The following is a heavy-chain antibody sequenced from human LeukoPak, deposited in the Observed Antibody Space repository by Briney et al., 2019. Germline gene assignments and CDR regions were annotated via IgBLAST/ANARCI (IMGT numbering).Heavy chain of an antibody. CDR3: AKRGDGYNSPFDY. CDR1: GFTFSSYW. D-gene: IGHD5-24*01. V-gene: IGHV3-7*03. CDR2: IKQDGSEK. Sequence: GGSLRLSCAASGFTFSSYWMSWVRQAPGKGLEWVANIKQDGSEKYYVDSVKGRFTISRDNAKNSLYLQMNSLRAEDTALYYCAKRGDGYNSPFDYWGQGTLVTVSS. J-gene: IGHJ4*02.